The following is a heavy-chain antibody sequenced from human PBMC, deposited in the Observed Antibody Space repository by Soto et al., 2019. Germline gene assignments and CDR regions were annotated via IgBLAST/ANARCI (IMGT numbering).Heavy chain of an antibody. CDR3: ARHLGARTRYYYYYMDG. CDR1: GGSISSESYF. Sequence: SETLSLTCTVSGGSISSESYFWGWIRQPPGKGLEWIGNIYYSGTTYYTPSLKSRVTISVDTSTNQFSLKLTSVTAADTAVYYCARHLGARTRYYYYYMDGWGKGTTVTVAS. J-gene: IGHJ6*03. D-gene: IGHD1-7*01. CDR2: IYYSGTT. V-gene: IGHV4-39*01.